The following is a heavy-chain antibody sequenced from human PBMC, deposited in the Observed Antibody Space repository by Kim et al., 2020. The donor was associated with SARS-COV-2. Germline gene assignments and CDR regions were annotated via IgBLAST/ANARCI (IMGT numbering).Heavy chain of an antibody. Sequence: SVKVSCKASGGTFSSHAISWVRQAPGQGLEWMGGIIPIFGTANYAQKFQGRVTITADESTSTAYMELSSLRSEDTAVYYCASRYCSSTSCYVHYFDYWGQGTLVTVSS. D-gene: IGHD2-2*01. CDR2: IIPIFGTA. CDR1: GGTFSSHA. J-gene: IGHJ4*02. V-gene: IGHV1-69*13. CDR3: ASRYCSSTSCYVHYFDY.